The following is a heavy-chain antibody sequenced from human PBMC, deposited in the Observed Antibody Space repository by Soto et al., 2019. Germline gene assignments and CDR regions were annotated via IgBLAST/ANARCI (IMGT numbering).Heavy chain of an antibody. Sequence: GGSLRLSCAASGFTFSDAWMTWVRQAPGKGLEWVGRIKSKTDGGTTDYAAPVKGRFTISRDDSKNTLYLQMNSLKTDDTAVYYCTTELNTNWFDPWGQGTLVTVSS. CDR1: GFTFSDAW. V-gene: IGHV3-15*01. CDR2: IKSKTDGGTT. CDR3: TTELNTNWFDP. J-gene: IGHJ5*02.